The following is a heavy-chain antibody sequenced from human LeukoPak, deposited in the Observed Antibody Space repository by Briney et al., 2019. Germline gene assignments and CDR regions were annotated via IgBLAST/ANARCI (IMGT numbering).Heavy chain of an antibody. CDR1: GFTFSDSY. J-gene: IGHJ3*02. Sequence: PGGSLRLSCAASGFTFSDSYMTWVRQAPGKGVEWVAYISGSGHDINYSDSVKGRFTISRDNAKNSLYLQMNSLRAEDTAVYYCARAPAIFGVVIIGAFDIWGQGTMVTVSS. CDR3: ARAPAIFGVVIIGAFDI. D-gene: IGHD3-3*01. V-gene: IGHV3-11*04. CDR2: ISGSGHDI.